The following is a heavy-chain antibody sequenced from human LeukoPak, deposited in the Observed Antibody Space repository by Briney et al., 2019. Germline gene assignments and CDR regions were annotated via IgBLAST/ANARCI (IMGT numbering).Heavy chain of an antibody. CDR3: ARSSAVETGDFDY. CDR1: GFTFSSYS. D-gene: IGHD3-10*01. V-gene: IGHV3-21*01. CDR2: ISSSSSYI. J-gene: IGHJ4*02. Sequence: PGGSLRLSCAASGFTFSSYSMNWVRQAPGKGLEWVSSISSSSSYIYYADSVKGRFTISRDNSKNTLYLQMNSLRAEDTAVYYCARSSAVETGDFDYWGQGTLVTVSS.